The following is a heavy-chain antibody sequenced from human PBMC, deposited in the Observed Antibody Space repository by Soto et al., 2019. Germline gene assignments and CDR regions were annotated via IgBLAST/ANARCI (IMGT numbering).Heavy chain of an antibody. CDR2: ISAYNGNT. CDR1: GGTFSSYA. J-gene: IGHJ4*02. V-gene: IGHV1-18*01. Sequence: ASVKVSCKASGGTFSSYAISWVRQAPGQGLEWMGWISAYNGNTNYAQKLQGRVTMTTDTSTSTAYMELRSLRSDDTAVYYCARELYGSGDFDYWGQGTLVTVSS. CDR3: ARELYGSGDFDY. D-gene: IGHD3-10*01.